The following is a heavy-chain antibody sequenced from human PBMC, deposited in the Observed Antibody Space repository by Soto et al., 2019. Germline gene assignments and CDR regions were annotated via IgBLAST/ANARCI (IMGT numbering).Heavy chain of an antibody. CDR1: GDTFSSYT. V-gene: IGHV1-69*08. Sequence: QVQLVQSGAEVKKPGSSVKVSCRASGDTFSSYTVNWVRQAPGRGLEWLGRIIPVRGTTDYAQKFKGRVTRTADKSTNIDYMELSSLRSDDRAVYYCARRRYCGYDCYHKHYYGMDVWGQGTTVTVAS. J-gene: IGHJ6*02. D-gene: IGHD2-21*02. CDR3: ARRRYCGYDCYHKHYYGMDV. CDR2: IIPVRGTT.